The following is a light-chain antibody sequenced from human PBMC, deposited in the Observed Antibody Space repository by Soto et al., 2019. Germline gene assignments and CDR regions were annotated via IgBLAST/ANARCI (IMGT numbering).Light chain of an antibody. CDR2: EVS. Sequence: QSALTQPPSASGSPGQSVTISCTGTSSDVGGYNYVSWYQQHPGKAPKLMIYEVSKRPSGVPDRFSGSKSGNTASLTGSGLQAEDEADYYCSSYAGSILFGGGTKLTVL. V-gene: IGLV2-8*01. CDR1: SSDVGGYNY. J-gene: IGLJ2*01. CDR3: SSYAGSIL.